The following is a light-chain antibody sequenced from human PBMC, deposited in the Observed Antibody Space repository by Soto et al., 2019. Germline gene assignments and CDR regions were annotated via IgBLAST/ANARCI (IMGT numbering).Light chain of an antibody. V-gene: IGKV3-20*01. J-gene: IGKJ3*01. CDR1: QSVSSSY. CDR3: QQYGRSPPFT. Sequence: EIVLTQSPGTLSLSPGERATLSCRASQSVSSSYLAWYQQKPVQAPRLLIYGASSRATGIPDRFSGSGSGTDFTLTISRLEPEDFAVYYCQQYGRSPPFTFGPGTKVDIK. CDR2: GAS.